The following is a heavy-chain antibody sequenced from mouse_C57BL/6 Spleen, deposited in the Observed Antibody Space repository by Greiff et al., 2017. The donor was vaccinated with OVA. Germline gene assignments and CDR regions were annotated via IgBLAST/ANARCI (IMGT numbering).Heavy chain of an antibody. CDR2: IWWDDDK. V-gene: IGHV8-8*01. CDR1: GFSLSTFGMG. J-gene: IGHJ4*01. Sequence: QVTLKASGPGILQPSQTLSLTCSFSGFSLSTFGMGVGWIRQPSGKGLEWLAHIWWDDDKYYNPALKSRLTISKDTSKNQVFLKIANVDTADTATYYCARIPGFITTVVATNYYAMDYWGQGTSVTVSS. D-gene: IGHD1-1*01. CDR3: ARIPGFITTVVATNYYAMDY.